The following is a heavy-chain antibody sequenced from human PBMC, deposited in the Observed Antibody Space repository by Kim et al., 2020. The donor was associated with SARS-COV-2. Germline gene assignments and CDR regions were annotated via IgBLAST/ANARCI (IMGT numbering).Heavy chain of an antibody. Sequence: ADSVKGRFTISRDNSKNTLYLQMNSLRAEDTAVYYCAKDQGTAMVTRFDYWGQGTLVTVSS. J-gene: IGHJ4*02. D-gene: IGHD5-18*01. CDR3: AKDQGTAMVTRFDY. V-gene: IGHV3-30*02.